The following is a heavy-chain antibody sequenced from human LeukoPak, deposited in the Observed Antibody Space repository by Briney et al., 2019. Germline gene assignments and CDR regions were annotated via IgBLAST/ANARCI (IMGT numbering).Heavy chain of an antibody. CDR1: GGSFSGYY. CDR2: INHSGST. CDR3: ARGDGYHYAYFDY. Sequence: SETLSLTCAVYGGSFSGYYWSWIRQPPGKGLEWIGEINHSGSTNYNPSLKSRVTISVDTSKNQFSLKLSSVTAADTAVYYCARGDGYHYAYFDYWGQGTLVTVSS. V-gene: IGHV4-34*01. J-gene: IGHJ4*02. D-gene: IGHD5-24*01.